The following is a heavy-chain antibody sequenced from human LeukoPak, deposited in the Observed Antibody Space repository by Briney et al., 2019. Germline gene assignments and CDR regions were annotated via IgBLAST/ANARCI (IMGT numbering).Heavy chain of an antibody. V-gene: IGHV3-7*03. CDR2: IKPDGGDK. CDR1: GFSFSIYW. Sequence: GGSLRLSCAASGFSFSIYWMSWVRQAPGKGLEWVANIKPDGGDKYYVDSVKGRFTISRDNAKNSLYLQMNSLRAEDTAVYYCAKPPSIAAANDYWGQGTLVTVSS. D-gene: IGHD6-13*01. CDR3: AKPPSIAAANDY. J-gene: IGHJ4*02.